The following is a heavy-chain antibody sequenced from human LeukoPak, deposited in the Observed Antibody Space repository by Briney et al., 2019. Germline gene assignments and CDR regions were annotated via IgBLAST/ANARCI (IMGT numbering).Heavy chain of an antibody. CDR1: GFTFSSYA. J-gene: IGHJ4*02. D-gene: IGHD4-17*01. CDR3: AKGRGTTVTSAANY. CDR2: ISGTNDNT. V-gene: IGHV3-23*01. Sequence: GGSLRLSCAASGFTFSSYAMSWVRQAPGKGLEWVSSISGTNDNTYYADSVKDRFTISRDNSKNTLSLQMNSLRAEDTAVYYCAKGRGTTVTSAANYRGQGTLVTVSS.